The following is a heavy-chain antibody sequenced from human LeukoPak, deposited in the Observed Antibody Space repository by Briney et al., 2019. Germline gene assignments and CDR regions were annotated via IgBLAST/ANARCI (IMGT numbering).Heavy chain of an antibody. D-gene: IGHD6-19*01. CDR3: ARERIAVAATKSSYYYYGMDV. CDR2: IYYSGST. J-gene: IGHJ6*02. CDR1: GGSISSYY. Sequence: NPSETLSLTCTVSGGSISSYYWSWLGQPPGKGLEWIGYIYYSGSTNYNPSLKSRVTISVDTSKNRFSLKLSSVTAADTAVYYCARERIAVAATKSSYYYYGMDVWGQGTTVTVSS. V-gene: IGHV4-59*01.